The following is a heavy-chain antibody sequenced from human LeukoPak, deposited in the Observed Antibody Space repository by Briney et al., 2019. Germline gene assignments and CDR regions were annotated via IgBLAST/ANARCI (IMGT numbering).Heavy chain of an antibody. J-gene: IGHJ4*02. D-gene: IGHD6-13*01. CDR1: GFTFSGYW. Sequence: PGGSLRLSCAASGFTFSGYWMSWVRQAPGKGLEWVANIKQDGSEKNYVDSVKGRFTIPRDNAKNSMDLQMNSLRAEDTAVYYCARGLLAAAGIDYWGQGALVTVSS. CDR2: IKQDGSEK. CDR3: ARGLLAAAGIDY. V-gene: IGHV3-7*04.